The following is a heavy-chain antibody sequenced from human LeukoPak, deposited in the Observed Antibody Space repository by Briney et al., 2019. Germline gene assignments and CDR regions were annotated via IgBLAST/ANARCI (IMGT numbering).Heavy chain of an antibody. V-gene: IGHV4-34*01. D-gene: IGHD5-24*01. CDR2: INHSGST. CDR1: GGSFSGYY. Sequence: SSETLSLTCAVYGGSFSGYYWSWIHQPPGKGLEWIGEINHSGSTNYNPSLKSRVTISVDTSKNQFSLKLSSVTAADTAVYYCARGGRDGYNFQDYWGQGTLVTVSS. J-gene: IGHJ4*02. CDR3: ARGGRDGYNFQDY.